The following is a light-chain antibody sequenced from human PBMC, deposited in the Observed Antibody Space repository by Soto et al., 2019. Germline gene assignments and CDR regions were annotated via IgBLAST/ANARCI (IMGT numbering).Light chain of an antibody. CDR1: SSDVGSYNL. J-gene: IGLJ3*02. CDR3: CSYAGSSTFLV. CDR2: EVS. V-gene: IGLV2-23*02. Sequence: ALTQPASVSGSPGQSITISCTGTSSDVGSYNLVSWYQQHPGKAPKLMIYEVSKRPSGVSNRFSGSKSGNTASLTISGLQAEDEADYYCCSYAGSSTFLVFGGGTKLTVL.